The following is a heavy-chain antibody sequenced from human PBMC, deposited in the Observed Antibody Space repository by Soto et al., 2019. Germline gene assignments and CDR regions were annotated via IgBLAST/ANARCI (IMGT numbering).Heavy chain of an antibody. CDR1: GFSFSTYA. V-gene: IGHV3-23*01. Sequence: EMQLLESGGGLLQPGGSLRLSCAASGFSFSTYAMTWVRQSPGKGLEWVAAISSNGHNTWYADAVKGRFTISRDNSKNTQSLQMSSLRAEDTALYFCERNSDSTGYYYYFDFWGRGTLVTVS. CDR3: ERNSDSTGYYYYFDF. D-gene: IGHD3-22*01. CDR2: ISSNGHNT. J-gene: IGHJ4*02.